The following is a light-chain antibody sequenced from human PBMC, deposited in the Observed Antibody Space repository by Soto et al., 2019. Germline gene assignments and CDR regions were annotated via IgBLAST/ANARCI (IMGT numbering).Light chain of an antibody. CDR3: QQYNSYTIT. Sequence: DIQMTQSPSSLSASVGDRVTITCRASQSISGYLNWYQQTPGKAPNLLIFAASSLQSGVPSRFSGSGSGTDFTRTISSLKPDDFATSYCQQYNSYTITFGQGTRLE. V-gene: IGKV1-39*01. CDR1: QSISGY. J-gene: IGKJ5*01. CDR2: AAS.